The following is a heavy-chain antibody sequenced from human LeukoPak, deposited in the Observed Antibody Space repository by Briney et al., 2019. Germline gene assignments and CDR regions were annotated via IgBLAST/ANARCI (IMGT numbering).Heavy chain of an antibody. V-gene: IGHV4-61*01. D-gene: IGHD1-1*01. CDR1: GGSVSSGSYY. Sequence: SETLSLTCTVFGGSVSSGSYYWSWIRQPPGKGLEWIGYIYYSGSTNYNPSLKCRVTISVDTSKNQFSLKLSSVTAADTAVYYCARDLEGAADYWGQGTLVTVSS. CDR2: IYYSGST. J-gene: IGHJ4*02. CDR3: ARDLEGAADY.